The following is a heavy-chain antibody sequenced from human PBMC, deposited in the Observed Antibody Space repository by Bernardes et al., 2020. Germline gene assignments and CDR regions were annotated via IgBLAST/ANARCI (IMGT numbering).Heavy chain of an antibody. CDR2: INTYNGNT. V-gene: IGHV1-18*01. J-gene: IGHJ4*02. CDR1: GYSFSNYG. Sequence: ASVKVSCKASGYSFSNYGISWVRQAPGQGLEWVGWINTYNGNTVSAEKVQGRVTMTIDTATTTAYVELRSLRSDDTAVYYCARDDNWGYEGAQGYFLFDHWGQGTVVTVSS. D-gene: IGHD3-16*01. CDR3: ARDDNWGYEGAQGYFLFDH.